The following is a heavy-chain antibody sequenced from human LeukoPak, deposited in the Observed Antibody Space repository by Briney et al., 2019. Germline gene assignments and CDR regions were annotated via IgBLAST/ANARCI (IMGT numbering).Heavy chain of an antibody. J-gene: IGHJ6*03. CDR2: IYHCGST. CDR1: GYSISSGYY. D-gene: IGHD4-23*01. V-gene: IGHV4-38-2*01. CDR3: ARLYYGGITYYYYYMDV. Sequence: SETLSLTCAVSGYSISSGYYWGWIRQPPGKGLEWIGSIYHCGSTYYNPSLKSRVTISVDTSKNQFSLKLSSVTAADTAVYYCARLYYGGITYYYYYMDVWGKGTTVTVSS.